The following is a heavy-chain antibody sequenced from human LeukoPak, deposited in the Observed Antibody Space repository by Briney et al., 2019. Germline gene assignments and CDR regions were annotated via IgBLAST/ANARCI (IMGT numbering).Heavy chain of an antibody. D-gene: IGHD1-26*01. Sequence: PGGSLRLSCAASGFTFSSYAMSWVRQAPGKGLEWVSAISGSGGSTYYADSVKGRFTISRDNSRNTLYLQMNSLRAEDTAVYYCAKDGSGSYPSLFDYWAREPWSPSPQ. J-gene: IGHJ4*02. CDR1: GFTFSSYA. V-gene: IGHV3-23*01. CDR3: AKDGSGSYPSLFDY. CDR2: ISGSGGST.